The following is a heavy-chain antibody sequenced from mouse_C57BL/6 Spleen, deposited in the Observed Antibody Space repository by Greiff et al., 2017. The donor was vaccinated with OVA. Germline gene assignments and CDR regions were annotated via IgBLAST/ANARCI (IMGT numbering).Heavy chain of an antibody. V-gene: IGHV6-3*01. CDR2: IRLKSDNYAT. Sequence: EVKVEESGGGLVQPGGSMKLSCVASGFTFSNYWMNWVRQSPEKGLEWVAQIRLKSDNYATHYAESVKGRFTISRDDSKSSVYLQMNNLRAEDTGIYYCTEGDYDEFAYWGQGTLVTVSA. CDR1: GFTFSNYW. D-gene: IGHD2-4*01. CDR3: TEGDYDEFAY. J-gene: IGHJ3*01.